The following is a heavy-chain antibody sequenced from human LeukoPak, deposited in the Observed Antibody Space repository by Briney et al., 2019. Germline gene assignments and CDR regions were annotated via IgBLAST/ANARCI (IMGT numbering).Heavy chain of an antibody. Sequence: PSETLSLTCAVYGGSFSGYYWSWIRQPPGKGLEWIGEINHSGSTNYNPSLKSRVTISVDTSKNQFSLKLSSVTAADTAVYYCARSLVINEEWGQGTLATVSS. CDR1: GGSFSGYY. V-gene: IGHV4-34*01. J-gene: IGHJ4*02. CDR3: ARSLVINEE. CDR2: INHSGST. D-gene: IGHD2/OR15-2a*01.